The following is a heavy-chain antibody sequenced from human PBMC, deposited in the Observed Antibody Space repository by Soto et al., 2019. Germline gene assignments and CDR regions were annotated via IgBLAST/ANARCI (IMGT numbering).Heavy chain of an antibody. Sequence: GGSLRLSCAASGFTFSSYAMSLVRQAPGKGLEWVAVISYDGSNKYYADSVKGRFTISRDNSKNTLYLQMNSLRAEDTAVYYCARATSGWYKDAFDIWGQGTMVTVSS. CDR2: ISYDGSNK. V-gene: IGHV3-30-3*01. CDR1: GFTFSSYA. CDR3: ARATSGWYKDAFDI. D-gene: IGHD6-19*01. J-gene: IGHJ3*02.